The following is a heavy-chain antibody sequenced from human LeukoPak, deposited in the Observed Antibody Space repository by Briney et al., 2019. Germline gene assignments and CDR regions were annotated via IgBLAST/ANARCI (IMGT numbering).Heavy chain of an antibody. CDR1: GGSISSGGYS. CDR3: ARGRAQGYDFWSGYLDGFLDGMDV. CDR2: IYHSGST. J-gene: IGHJ6*02. Sequence: SETLSLTCTVSGGSISSGGYSWSWIRQPPGKGLEWIGYIYHSGSTYYNSSLKSRVTISVDRSKNQFSLKLSSVTAADTAVYCCARGRAQGYDFWSGYLDGFLDGMDVWGQGTTVTVSS. V-gene: IGHV4-30-2*01. D-gene: IGHD3-3*01.